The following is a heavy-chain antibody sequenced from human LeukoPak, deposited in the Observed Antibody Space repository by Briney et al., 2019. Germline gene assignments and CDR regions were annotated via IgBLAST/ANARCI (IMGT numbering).Heavy chain of an antibody. CDR3: TRDREHGTQDS. J-gene: IGHJ4*02. CDR2: IYYRGNT. CDR1: GGSFTDYY. D-gene: IGHD1-26*01. V-gene: IGHV4-39*07. Sequence: PSETLSLTCTVSGGSFTDYYYGWIRLPPRQGQGWIGSIYYRGNTFYNPSLRNRVSISIDTSKGRFSLNLNSVTAADTAVYFCTRDREHGTQDSWGQGTLVTVS.